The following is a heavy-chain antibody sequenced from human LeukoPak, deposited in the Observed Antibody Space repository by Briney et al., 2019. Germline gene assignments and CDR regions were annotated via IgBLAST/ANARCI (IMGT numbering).Heavy chain of an antibody. D-gene: IGHD6-25*01. J-gene: IGHJ6*03. CDR1: GGTFGGYT. Sequence: ASVKVSCKASGGTFGGYTISWVRQAPGQGLEWMGGIIPMLRSSTYAQRFQGRLTITTDESTTTVHMELRSLGSEGTAVYFCARDLSAAAPYYMDVWGKGTTVAVSS. CDR3: ARDLSAAAPYYMDV. V-gene: IGHV1-69*16. CDR2: IIPMLRSS.